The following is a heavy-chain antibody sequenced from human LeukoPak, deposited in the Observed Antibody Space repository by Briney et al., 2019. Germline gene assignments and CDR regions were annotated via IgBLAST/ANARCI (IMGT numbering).Heavy chain of an antibody. CDR1: GGSISSGGYS. V-gene: IGHV4-30-2*01. CDR3: ARGDPTTVTVFDY. D-gene: IGHD4-17*01. J-gene: IGHJ4*02. Sequence: SQTLSLTCAVSGGSISSGGYSWSWIRQPPGKGLEWIGYIYHSGSTYYSPSLKSRVTISVDRSKNQFSLKLSSVTAADTAVYYCARGDPTTVTVFDYWGQGTLVTVSS. CDR2: IYHSGST.